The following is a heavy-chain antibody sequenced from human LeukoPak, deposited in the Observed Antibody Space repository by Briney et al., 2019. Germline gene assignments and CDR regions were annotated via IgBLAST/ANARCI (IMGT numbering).Heavy chain of an antibody. Sequence: SETLSLTCAVYGGSFSGYYWSWIRQPPGKGLEWIGEINHSGSTNYNPSLKSRVTISVDTSKNQFSLKLSSVTAADTAVYYCASGTKYGCYYYYYMDVWGKGTTVTVSS. J-gene: IGHJ6*03. CDR2: INHSGST. V-gene: IGHV4-34*01. CDR1: GGSFSGYY. CDR3: ASGTKYGCYYYYYMDV. D-gene: IGHD4-17*01.